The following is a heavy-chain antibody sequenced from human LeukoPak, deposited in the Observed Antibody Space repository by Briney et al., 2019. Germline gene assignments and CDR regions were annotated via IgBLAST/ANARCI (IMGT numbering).Heavy chain of an antibody. CDR2: ISYDGSNK. V-gene: IGHV3-30*03. Sequence: GGSLRLSCAASGFTFSSYGMHWVRQAPGKGLEWVAVISYDGSNKYYADSVKGRFTISRDNAKNSLYLQMNSLRAEDTAVYYCASSDFWSGYDRGGDWGQGTLVTVSS. CDR3: ASSDFWSGYDRGGD. CDR1: GFTFSSYG. J-gene: IGHJ4*02. D-gene: IGHD3-3*01.